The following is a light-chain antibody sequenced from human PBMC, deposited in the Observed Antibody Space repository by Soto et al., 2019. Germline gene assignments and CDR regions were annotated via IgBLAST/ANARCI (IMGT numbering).Light chain of an antibody. CDR2: GAS. CDR1: QNVDNN. V-gene: IGKV3-15*01. CDR3: QQYDHWPRT. Sequence: ETVMTQSPATLSVSPGESATLSCRASQNVDNNLAWYHHKPGRTPRLLIYGASTRASGIPVRFSGSGSGTEFTLTLSRLQSEDFAVYYCQQYDHWPRTFGPGTRVEIK. J-gene: IGKJ1*01.